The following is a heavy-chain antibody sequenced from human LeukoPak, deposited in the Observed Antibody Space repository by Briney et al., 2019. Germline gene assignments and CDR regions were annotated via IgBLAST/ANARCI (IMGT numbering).Heavy chain of an antibody. CDR3: ARDRDSSGWYEGFDY. Sequence: GGSLRLSCAASGFSLSNYGMHWLRQAPGKGLEWVTVIWYDGSNRYFADSVKGRITISRDTSQNTVSLQMDSLRVEDTGVYYCARDRDSSGWYEGFDYWGQGTLVTVSS. J-gene: IGHJ4*02. CDR2: IWYDGSNR. CDR1: GFSLSNYG. D-gene: IGHD6-19*01. V-gene: IGHV3-33*01.